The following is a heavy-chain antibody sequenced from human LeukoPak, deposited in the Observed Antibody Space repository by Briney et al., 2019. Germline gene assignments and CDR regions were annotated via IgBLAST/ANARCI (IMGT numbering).Heavy chain of an antibody. CDR1: GFTFSSYG. CDR3: AKDYDIVVVPAAIGPDY. Sequence: PGGSLRLSCAASGFTFSSYGMHWVRQAPGKGLEWVAFIRYDGSNKYYADSVKGRFTISRDNSKNTLYLQMNSLRAEDTAVYYCAKDYDIVVVPAAIGPDYWGQGTLVTVSS. J-gene: IGHJ4*02. CDR2: IRYDGSNK. V-gene: IGHV3-30*02. D-gene: IGHD2-2*02.